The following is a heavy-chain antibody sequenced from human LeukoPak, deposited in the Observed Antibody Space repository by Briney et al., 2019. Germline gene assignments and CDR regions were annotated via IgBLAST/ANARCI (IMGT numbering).Heavy chain of an antibody. J-gene: IGHJ5*02. V-gene: IGHV4-39*01. CDR2: IYYSGSA. Sequence: SETLSLTCTVSGGSISSSSYYWGWIRQPPGKELEWIGSIYYSGSAYYNPSLKSRVTISVDTSKNQFSLKLSSVTAADTAVYYCALLWFGESNWFDPWGQGTLVTVSS. CDR3: ALLWFGESNWFDP. CDR1: GGSISSSSYY. D-gene: IGHD3-10*01.